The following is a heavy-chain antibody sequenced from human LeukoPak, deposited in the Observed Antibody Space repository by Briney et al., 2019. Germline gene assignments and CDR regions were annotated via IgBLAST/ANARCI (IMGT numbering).Heavy chain of an antibody. CDR3: ARDGADCSGRSCGFYYYGVDA. Sequence: GGSLRLSCAASGFTFSTYALHWVRQAPGKGLEWVAVMSFDGNNKYYADSVKGRFSISRDNSKNTLYLEMNSLRAEDTAVYYCARDGADCSGRSCGFYYYGVDAWGQGTTVTVSS. J-gene: IGHJ6*02. D-gene: IGHD2-15*01. CDR1: GFTFSTYA. CDR2: MSFDGNNK. V-gene: IGHV3-30-3*01.